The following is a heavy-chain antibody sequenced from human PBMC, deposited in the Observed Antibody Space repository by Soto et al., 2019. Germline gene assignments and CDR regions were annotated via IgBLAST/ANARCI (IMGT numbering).Heavy chain of an antibody. V-gene: IGHV3-11*06. CDR3: ARLFRIAAAGTGGMDV. Sequence: QVQLVESGGGLVKPGGSLRLSCAASGFTFSDYYMSWIRQAPGKGLEWVSYISSSSSYTNYADSVKGRFTISGDNAKNSLYLQMNSLRAEDTAVYYCARLFRIAAAGTGGMDVWGQGTTVTVSS. CDR1: GFTFSDYY. J-gene: IGHJ6*02. D-gene: IGHD6-13*01. CDR2: ISSSSSYT.